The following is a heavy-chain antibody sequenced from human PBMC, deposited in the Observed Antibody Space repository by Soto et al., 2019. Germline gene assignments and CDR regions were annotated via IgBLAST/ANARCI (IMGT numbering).Heavy chain of an antibody. CDR2: ISAYNGNT. J-gene: IGHJ5*02. D-gene: IGHD2-21*02. CDR1: GYTFTSYG. CDR3: ARGRIVVVTAKHVYNWFDP. V-gene: IGHV1-18*01. Sequence: ASVKVSCKASGYTFTSYGISWVRQAPGQGLEWMGWISAYNGNTNYAQKLQGRVTMTTDTSTSTAYMELRSLRSDDTAVYYCARGRIVVVTAKHVYNWFDPWGQGTLVTVSS.